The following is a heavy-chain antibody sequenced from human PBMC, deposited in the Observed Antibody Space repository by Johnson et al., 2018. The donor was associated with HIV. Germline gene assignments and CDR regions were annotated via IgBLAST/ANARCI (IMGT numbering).Heavy chain of an antibody. CDR2: ISYDGSNT. J-gene: IGHJ3*02. CDR1: GFTFSSYA. D-gene: IGHD6-6*01. CDR3: AREYSSLSQGAFDI. V-gene: IGHV3-30*04. Sequence: QVQLVESGGGVVQPGRSLRLSCAASGFTFSSYAMHWVRQAPGKGLEWVAVISYDGSNTYYADSVKGRFTISRDNSKNTLYLQMNSLRAEDTAVYYCAREYSSLSQGAFDIWGQGTMVTVSS.